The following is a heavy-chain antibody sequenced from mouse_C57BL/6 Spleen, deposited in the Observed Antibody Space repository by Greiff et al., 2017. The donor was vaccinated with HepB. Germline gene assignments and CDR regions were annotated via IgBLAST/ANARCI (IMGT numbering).Heavy chain of an antibody. V-gene: IGHV1-81*01. J-gene: IGHJ4*01. CDR2: IYPRSGNT. CDR3: ARFYYGSSYYYAMDY. CDR1: GYTFTSYG. D-gene: IGHD1-1*01. Sequence: QVQLKESGAELARPGASVKLSCKASGYTFTSYGISWVKQRTGQGLEWIGEIYPRSGNTYYNEKLKGKATLTADKSSSTAYMELRSLTSEDSAVYFCARFYYGSSYYYAMDYWGQGTSVTVSS.